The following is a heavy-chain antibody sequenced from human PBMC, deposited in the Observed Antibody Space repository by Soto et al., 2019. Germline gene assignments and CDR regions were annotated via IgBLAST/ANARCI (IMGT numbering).Heavy chain of an antibody. CDR1: GFSLSTSGMR. CDR3: APTKAVAGNGVDH. V-gene: IGHV2-70*04. D-gene: IGHD6-19*01. J-gene: IGHJ4*02. CDR2: IDWDDDK. Sequence: SGPTLVNPTQTLTLTCTFSGFSLSTSGMRVSWIRQPPGKALEWLARIDWDDDKFYSTSLKTRLTISKDTSKNQVVLTMTNMEPVDTATYYCAPTKAVAGNGVDHWGQGTLVTVSS.